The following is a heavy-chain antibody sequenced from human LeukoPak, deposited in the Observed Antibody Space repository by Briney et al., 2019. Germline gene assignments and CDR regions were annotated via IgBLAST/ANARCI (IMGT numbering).Heavy chain of an antibody. Sequence: PSETLSLTCTVSGGSINSFYWSWIRQPPGKGLEWIGYISYSGSTNYNPSLKSRVTISVDTSKNQFFLKLSSVTAADTALYYCTGGNANWGQGTLVTVSS. CDR2: ISYSGST. J-gene: IGHJ4*02. CDR1: GGSINSFY. CDR3: TGGNAN. V-gene: IGHV4-59*01.